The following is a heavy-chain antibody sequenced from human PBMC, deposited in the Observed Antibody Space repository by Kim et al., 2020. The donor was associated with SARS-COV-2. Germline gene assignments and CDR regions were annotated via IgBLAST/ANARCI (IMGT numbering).Heavy chain of an antibody. CDR2: INHSGST. J-gene: IGHJ4*02. Sequence: SETLSLTCAVYGGSFSGYYWSWIRQPPGKGLEWIGEINHSGSTNYNPSLKSRVTISVDTSKNQFSLKLSSVTAADTAVYYCARGAQLSITMIVVVIGYFDYWGQGTLVTVSS. D-gene: IGHD3-22*01. V-gene: IGHV4-34*01. CDR3: ARGAQLSITMIVVVIGYFDY. CDR1: GGSFSGYY.